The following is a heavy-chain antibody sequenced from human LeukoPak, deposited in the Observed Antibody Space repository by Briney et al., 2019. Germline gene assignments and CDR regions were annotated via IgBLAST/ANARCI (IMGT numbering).Heavy chain of an antibody. Sequence: GGSLSLSCAASGFAFYDYTMHGVRQGPGKGVECVSINHWDSERKYQADSGNARITVSRDNNKNSLNLQMNSRRTEDTALYYCATLPTTRNWNDGHWGQGTLVTVSS. V-gene: IGHV3-43*01. J-gene: IGHJ4*02. D-gene: IGHD1-1*01. CDR1: GFAFYDYT. CDR2: NHWDSERK. CDR3: ATLPTTRNWNDGH.